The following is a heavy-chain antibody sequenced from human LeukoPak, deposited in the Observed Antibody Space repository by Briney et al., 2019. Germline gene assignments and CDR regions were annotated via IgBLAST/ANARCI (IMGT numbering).Heavy chain of an antibody. CDR3: ARHYTDYVLGVDWFDP. CDR1: GGSFGGYY. J-gene: IGHJ5*02. CDR2: INHSGST. Sequence: SETLSLTCAVYGGSFGGYYWSWIRQPPGKGLEWIGEINHSGSTNYNPSLKSRVTISVDTSKNQFSLKLSSVTAADTAVYYCARHYTDYVLGVDWFDPWGQGTLVTVSS. D-gene: IGHD4-11*01. V-gene: IGHV4-34*01.